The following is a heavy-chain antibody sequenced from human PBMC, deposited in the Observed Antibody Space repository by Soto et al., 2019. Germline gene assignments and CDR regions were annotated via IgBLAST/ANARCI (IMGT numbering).Heavy chain of an antibody. CDR1: GFTFSNYW. V-gene: IGHV3-74*01. J-gene: IGHJ4*02. D-gene: IGHD2-15*01. CDR3: ARDGGGY. CDR2: INTDGSAA. Sequence: EVQLVESGGGLVQPGGSLRLSCVASGFTFSNYWMHWVRRVPGEGLVWVSRINTDGSAANYADSVKGRFTVSRDNAKNTQYLQMNSLRAEDTAVYYCARDGGGYWGQGALVTVSS.